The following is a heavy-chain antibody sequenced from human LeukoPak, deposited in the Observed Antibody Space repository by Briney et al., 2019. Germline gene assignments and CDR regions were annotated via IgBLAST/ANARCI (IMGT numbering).Heavy chain of an antibody. J-gene: IGHJ3*02. CDR3: ARGLVGGYDFFRVARRRRGFDI. CDR2: IYHSGST. D-gene: IGHD3-3*01. V-gene: IGHV4-38-2*02. Sequence: SETLSLTCTVSGYSISSGYYWGWIRQPPGKGLEWIGSIYHSGSTYYNPSLKSRVTISVDTSKNQFSLKLSSVTDADTAVYYCARGLVGGYDFFRVARRRRGFDIWGQGTMVTVSS. CDR1: GYSISSGYY.